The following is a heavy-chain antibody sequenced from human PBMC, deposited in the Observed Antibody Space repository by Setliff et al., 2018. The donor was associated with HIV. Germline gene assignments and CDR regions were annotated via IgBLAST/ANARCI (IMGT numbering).Heavy chain of an antibody. CDR2: IVVGSGNT. CDR1: GFTFTNSA. V-gene: IGHV1-58*01. D-gene: IGHD1-7*01. J-gene: IGHJ3*02. Sequence: GASVKVSCKASGFTFTNSAVKWVRQARGQRLEWIGWIVVGSGNTNYAQKFQERVTITRDMSTSRAYMELSGLGTEDTAVYYCAADPQTGTTSYDAFDIWGQGTVVTVSS. CDR3: AADPQTGTTSYDAFDI.